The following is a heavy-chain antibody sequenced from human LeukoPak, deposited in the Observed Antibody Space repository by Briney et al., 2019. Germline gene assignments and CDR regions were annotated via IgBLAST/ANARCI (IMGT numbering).Heavy chain of an antibody. D-gene: IGHD6-13*01. V-gene: IGHV3-23*01. CDR2: ISGSGGST. Sequence: GGSLRLSCAASGFTFSSYAMSWVRQAPGKGLEWVSAISGSGGSTYYADSVKGRFTISRDNSKNTLYLQMNSLRAEDTAAYYCAKEEDSSSWYAHFDYWGQGALVTVSS. J-gene: IGHJ4*02. CDR3: AKEEDSSSWYAHFDY. CDR1: GFTFSSYA.